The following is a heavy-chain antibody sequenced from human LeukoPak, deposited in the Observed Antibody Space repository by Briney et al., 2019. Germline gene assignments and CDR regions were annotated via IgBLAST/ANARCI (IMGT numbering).Heavy chain of an antibody. V-gene: IGHV3-7*01. Sequence: GGSLRLSCAASGITFSTYWMSWVRQAPGKGPEWVANIRQDGSEQYYMDSLKGRFIISRDNAKNSLSLQMNSLRPEDTAVYYCARVGRIYQYYMDVWGKGTTVTVSS. D-gene: IGHD1-14*01. J-gene: IGHJ6*03. CDR3: ARVGRIYQYYMDV. CDR2: IRQDGSEQ. CDR1: GITFSTYW.